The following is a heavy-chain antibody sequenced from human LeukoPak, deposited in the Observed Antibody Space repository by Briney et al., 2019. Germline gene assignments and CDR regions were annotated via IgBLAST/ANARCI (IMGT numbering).Heavy chain of an antibody. J-gene: IGHJ4*02. D-gene: IGHD2-8*01. V-gene: IGHV1-2*06. CDR3: ARVDDNGYYFDY. CDR1: GYTFIGYY. CDR2: IHPNSGGT. Sequence: ASVKVSCKASGYTFIGYYMHWVRQAPGQGLEWMGRIHPNSGGTKYAQKFQGRVTMARDTSISTAYMELSRVRSDDTAIYYCARVDDNGYYFDYWGQGTLVTVSP.